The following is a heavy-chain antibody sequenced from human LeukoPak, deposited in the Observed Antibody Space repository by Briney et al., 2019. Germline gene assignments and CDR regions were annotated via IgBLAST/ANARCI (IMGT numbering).Heavy chain of an antibody. V-gene: IGHV4-59*01. CDR1: GGSISNNY. Sequence: SETLTLTCTVSGGSISNNYWSWFRQPPGKGLEWIGYIYYSGSTNYNPSLKSRVTISVDTSKSQFSLKLSSVTAADTAVYYCASHKGFWGQGTLVTVSS. CDR3: ASHKGF. CDR2: IYYSGST. J-gene: IGHJ4*02.